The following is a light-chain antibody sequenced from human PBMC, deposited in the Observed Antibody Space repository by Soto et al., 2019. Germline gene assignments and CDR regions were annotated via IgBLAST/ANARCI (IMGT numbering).Light chain of an antibody. V-gene: IGKV3-15*01. CDR1: QSVDGY. J-gene: IGKJ5*01. Sequence: EVVMTQSPGTLPVSLGGSATLSCRASQSVDGYLAWYQQKPGQAPRLLMYGAATRATGVTARFRGGGSGTEFTLTISSLQSEDSAVYYCQQYHKWPPITFGQGTRLEIK. CDR3: QQYHKWPPIT. CDR2: GAA.